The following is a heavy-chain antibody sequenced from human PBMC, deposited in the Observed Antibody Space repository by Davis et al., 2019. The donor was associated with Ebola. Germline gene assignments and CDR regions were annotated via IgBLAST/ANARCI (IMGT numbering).Heavy chain of an antibody. J-gene: IGHJ3*01. V-gene: IGHV3-21*01. D-gene: IGHD3-22*01. Sequence: GSLRLSCAASGFSFSGYTMNWVRQAPGKGLEWVSYISSGSTYIYYADSVKGRYTVSRDNTKNSLYLQMNNLRAEDTAVYYCTRDNLFYYDTSGYHDVFDVWGQGTMVTVSS. CDR2: ISSGSTYI. CDR3: TRDNLFYYDTSGYHDVFDV. CDR1: GFSFSGYT.